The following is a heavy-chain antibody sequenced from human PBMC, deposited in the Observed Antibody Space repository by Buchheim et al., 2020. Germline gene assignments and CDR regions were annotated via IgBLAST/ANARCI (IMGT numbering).Heavy chain of an antibody. V-gene: IGHV3-23*01. Sequence: EVQLLESGGGLGQPGGSLRLSCAASGFTFSSYAMTWFRQAPGKGLEWVSAVSGSGGSTYYADSVKGRFTISSDNSNKTLYLQMSSLRAEDTAVYYCAKDRGDWLYGMDVWGQGTT. J-gene: IGHJ6*02. CDR3: AKDRGDWLYGMDV. D-gene: IGHD2-21*02. CDR2: VSGSGGST. CDR1: GFTFSSYA.